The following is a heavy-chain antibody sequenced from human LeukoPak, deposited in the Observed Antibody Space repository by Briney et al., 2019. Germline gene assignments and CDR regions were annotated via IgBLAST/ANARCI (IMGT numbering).Heavy chain of an antibody. CDR1: GGSISSSSYY. Sequence: WETLSLTCTVSGGSISSSSYYWGWIRQPPGKGLEWIGSIYYSGSTYYNPSLKSRVTISVDTSKNQFSLKLSSVTAADTAVYYCARLGPLWLGAFDIWGQGTMVTVSS. D-gene: IGHD3-10*01. V-gene: IGHV4-39*01. J-gene: IGHJ3*02. CDR3: ARLGPLWLGAFDI. CDR2: IYYSGST.